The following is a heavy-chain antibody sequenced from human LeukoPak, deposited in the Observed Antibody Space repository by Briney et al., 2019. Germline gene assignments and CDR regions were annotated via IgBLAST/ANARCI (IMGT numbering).Heavy chain of an antibody. CDR1: GFTFSSYS. V-gene: IGHV3-21*01. CDR3: ARSAPYCGGDCYSLLEDWFDP. Sequence: PGGSLRLSCAASGFTFSSYSMNWVRQAPGKGLEWVSSISSSSSYIYYADSVKGRFTISRDNAKNSLYLQMNSLRAEDTAVYYCARSAPYCGGDCYSLLEDWFDPWGQGTLVTVSS. CDR2: ISSSSSYI. D-gene: IGHD2-21*02. J-gene: IGHJ5*02.